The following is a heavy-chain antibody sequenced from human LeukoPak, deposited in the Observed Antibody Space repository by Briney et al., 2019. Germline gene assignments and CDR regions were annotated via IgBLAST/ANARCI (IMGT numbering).Heavy chain of an antibody. CDR2: ISPDDSEI. D-gene: IGHD1-26*01. CDR1: RYSFTTYW. J-gene: IGHJ4*02. CDR3: ARHEGSGSYYSY. Sequence: KLGESLKISCKGSRYSFTTYWIAWVRQMPGRGLEWMGIISPDDSEIRYSPSFRGQVTISADKSTSTAYLQWSRLKASDTAIYYCARHEGSGSYYSYWGQGTLVTVSS. V-gene: IGHV5-51*01.